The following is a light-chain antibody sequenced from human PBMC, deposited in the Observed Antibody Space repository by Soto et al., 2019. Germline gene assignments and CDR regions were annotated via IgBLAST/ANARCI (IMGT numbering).Light chain of an antibody. V-gene: IGKV3-15*01. CDR3: QQYNNWPRT. J-gene: IGKJ1*01. CDR1: QSVSSN. Sequence: EIVMTQSPATLSVSPGERATLSCRASQSVSSNLACYQHKPGQAPRLLIYGASTRATGIPARFSGSGSGTEFTLTISSLQSEDFAVYYCQQYNNWPRTFGQGTKVDTK. CDR2: GAS.